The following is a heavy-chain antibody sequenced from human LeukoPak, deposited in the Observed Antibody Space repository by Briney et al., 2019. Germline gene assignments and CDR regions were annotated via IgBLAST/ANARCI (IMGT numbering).Heavy chain of an antibody. CDR1: GGSISSYY. Sequence: SETLSLTCTVSGGSISSYYWSWIRQPPGKGLEWIGYIYYSGSTNYNPSLKSRVTISVDTSKNQFSLKLSSVTAADTAVYYRARTTEAHGWRTRYYDYYMDVWGKGTTVTVSS. D-gene: IGHD6-19*01. V-gene: IGHV4-59*01. CDR3: ARTTEAHGWRTRYYDYYMDV. J-gene: IGHJ6*03. CDR2: IYYSGST.